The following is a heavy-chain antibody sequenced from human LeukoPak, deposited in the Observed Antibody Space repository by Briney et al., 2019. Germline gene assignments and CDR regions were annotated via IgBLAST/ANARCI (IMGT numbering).Heavy chain of an antibody. J-gene: IGHJ4*02. Sequence: SGTLSLTCAVSGGSISSTNWWTWVRQPPGKGLEWIGEIYHSGNTNYNPSLKSRVTILVDKSKNQFSLNLSSVTAADTAVYYCASSSGWWRINSWGQGTLVTVSS. CDR1: GGSISSTNW. V-gene: IGHV4-4*02. CDR2: IYHSGNT. CDR3: ASSSGWWRINS. D-gene: IGHD6-19*01.